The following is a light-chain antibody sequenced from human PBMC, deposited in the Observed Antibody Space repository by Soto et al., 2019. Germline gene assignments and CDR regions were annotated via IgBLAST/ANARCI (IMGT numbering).Light chain of an antibody. V-gene: IGLV2-14*03. Sequence: QSVLTQPASVSGSPGQSITISCAGTSSDVGANNYVSWYQQHPGKAPKLIIYDVSNRPSGISSRFSGSRSANTASLTISGLQAEDEGDYYCSSYTVSNTGVFGGGTKLTV. CDR2: DVS. CDR1: SSDVGANNY. J-gene: IGLJ3*02. CDR3: SSYTVSNTGV.